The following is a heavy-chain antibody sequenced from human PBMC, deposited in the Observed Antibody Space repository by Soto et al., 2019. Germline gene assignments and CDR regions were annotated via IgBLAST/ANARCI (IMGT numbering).Heavy chain of an antibody. CDR1: GGTFSSYT. D-gene: IGHD1-7*01. Sequence: QVQLVQSGAEVKKPGSSVKVSCKASGGTFSSYTISWVRQAPGQGLEWMGRIIPILGIATHAQKFQGRVKFTADKSTSTAYMELSSLRSEDTAVYCCARGRGANWNYREYYYMDVWGKGTPVTVSS. V-gene: IGHV1-69*02. J-gene: IGHJ6*03. CDR2: IIPILGIA. CDR3: ARGRGANWNYREYYYMDV.